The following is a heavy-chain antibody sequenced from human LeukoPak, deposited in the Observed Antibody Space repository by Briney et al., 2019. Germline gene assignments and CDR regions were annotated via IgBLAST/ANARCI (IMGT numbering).Heavy chain of an antibody. D-gene: IGHD2-2*01. CDR3: ARGNIVVVPAAVGYYYYYMDV. J-gene: IGHJ6*03. V-gene: IGHV1-8*01. Sequence: GASVKVSCKASGYTFTSYDINWVRQATGQGLEWMGWMNPNSGNTGYAQKFQGRVTMTRNTSISTAYMELSSLRSEDTAVYYCARGNIVVVPAAVGYYYYYMDVWGKGTTVTVSS. CDR2: MNPNSGNT. CDR1: GYTFTSYD.